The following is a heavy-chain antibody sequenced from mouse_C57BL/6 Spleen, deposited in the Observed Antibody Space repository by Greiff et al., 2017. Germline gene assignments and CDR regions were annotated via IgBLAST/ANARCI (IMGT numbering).Heavy chain of an antibody. CDR2: IYPGSGST. J-gene: IGHJ2*01. D-gene: IGHD3-2*02. Sequence: VQLQQPGAELVKPGASVKMSCKASGYTFTSYWITWVKQRPGQGLEWIGDIYPGSGSTNYNEKFKSKATLTVDTSSSTAYMQLSSLTSEDSAVYYCARESSGLGVYVDYWGQGTTLTVSS. CDR3: ARESSGLGVYVDY. V-gene: IGHV1-55*01. CDR1: GYTFTSYW.